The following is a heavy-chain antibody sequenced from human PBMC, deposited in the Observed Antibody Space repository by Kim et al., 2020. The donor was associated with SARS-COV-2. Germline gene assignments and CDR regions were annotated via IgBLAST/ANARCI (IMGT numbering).Heavy chain of an antibody. V-gene: IGHV4-39*07. CDR1: GGSISSSSYY. Sequence: SETLSLTCTVSGGSISSSSYYWGWIRQPPGKGLEWIGSIYYSGSTYYNPSLKSRVTISVDTSKNQFSLKLSSVTAADTAVYYCARYPKTPWIQVNFWGQGTLVTVSS. D-gene: IGHD5-18*01. CDR3: ARYPKTPWIQVNF. CDR2: IYYSGST. J-gene: IGHJ4*02.